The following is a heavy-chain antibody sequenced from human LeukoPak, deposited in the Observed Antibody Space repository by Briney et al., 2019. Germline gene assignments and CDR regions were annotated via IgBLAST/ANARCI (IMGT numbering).Heavy chain of an antibody. CDR3: AEDSGYSSRWFYNFQR. V-gene: IGHV3-43D*03. CDR1: GFTFDDYA. Sequence: GGSLRLSCAASGFTFDDYAMHWVRQAPGKGLEWVSVITWNGGTTYYADSVKGRFTISRDNSKNSLFLQMNSRSAEDTALYYCAEDSGYSSRWFYNFQRWGQGTLVTVSS. CDR2: ITWNGGTT. D-gene: IGHD6-13*01. J-gene: IGHJ1*01.